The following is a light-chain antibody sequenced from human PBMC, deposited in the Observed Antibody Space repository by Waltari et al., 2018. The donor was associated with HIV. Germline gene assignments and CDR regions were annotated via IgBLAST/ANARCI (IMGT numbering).Light chain of an antibody. CDR2: AVN. J-gene: IGLJ3*02. CDR1: SSNIGSYNL. Sequence: QSALTQPASVSGSPGQSITISCTGTSSNIGSYNLVSWYQQHPGKAPKLMVYAVNKRLSGISNRFSGSQSGDTASLTISGLQAEDEADYSCCSFARSSTWVFGGGTKLSVL. CDR3: CSFARSSTWV. V-gene: IGLV2-23*02.